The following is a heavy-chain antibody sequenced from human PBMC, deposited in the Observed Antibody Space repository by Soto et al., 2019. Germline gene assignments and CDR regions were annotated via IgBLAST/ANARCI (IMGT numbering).Heavy chain of an antibody. V-gene: IGHV1-69*12. D-gene: IGHD1-26*01. Sequence: QVQLVQSGAEVKKPGSSVKVSCKASGGTFSSYAISWVRQAPGQGLGWMGGIIPIFGTANYAQKFQGRVTITGGESTSTAYMGLSRLRSGGRGVYYCAGDLEGGRPSRGQGTLVTVSS. CDR3: AGDLEGGRPS. CDR1: GGTFSSYA. J-gene: IGHJ4*02. CDR2: IIPIFGTA.